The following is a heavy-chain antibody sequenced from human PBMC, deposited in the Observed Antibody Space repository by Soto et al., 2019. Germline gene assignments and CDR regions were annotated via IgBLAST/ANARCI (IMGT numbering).Heavy chain of an antibody. CDR1: GFTFSSYT. D-gene: IGHD2-15*01. J-gene: IGHJ6*02. Sequence: PGGSLRLSCVGSGFTFSSYTMNWVRQAPGKGLEWVSSISSSSSYIYYADSVKGRFTISRDNAKNSLYLQMNSLRAEDTAVYYCARDARDCSGGSCHYGMDVWGQGTTVTVSS. V-gene: IGHV3-21*01. CDR3: ARDARDCSGGSCHYGMDV. CDR2: ISSSSSYI.